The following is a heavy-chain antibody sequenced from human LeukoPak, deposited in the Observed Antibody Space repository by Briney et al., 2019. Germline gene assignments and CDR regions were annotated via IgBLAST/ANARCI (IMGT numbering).Heavy chain of an antibody. V-gene: IGHV4-34*01. CDR1: GGSLSGSY. CDR2: INHSGSA. CDR3: ARQRDDSGYPRMSDY. D-gene: IGHD3-22*01. Sequence: SETLSLTCAVYGGSLSGSYWSWIRQPPGKGLEWIGEINHSGSANYNPSLKSRVTLSIDKSKNQFSLNVNSVTAADTAVYYCARQRDDSGYPRMSDYWGQGTLVTVSS. J-gene: IGHJ4*02.